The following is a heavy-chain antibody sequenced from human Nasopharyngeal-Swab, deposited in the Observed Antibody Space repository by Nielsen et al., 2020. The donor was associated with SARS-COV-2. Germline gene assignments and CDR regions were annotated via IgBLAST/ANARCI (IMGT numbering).Heavy chain of an antibody. V-gene: IGHV4-39*01. CDR3: ASCQWLEPYFDY. D-gene: IGHD6-19*01. CDR2: IYYSGNT. J-gene: IGHJ4*02. CDR1: SGSIISSSYY. Sequence: SEILSLTSIVSSGSIISSSYYWGWIRQPPGKGLEWIGSIYYSGNTYFNPSLKSRVTISVYTSKNQSSMKLTSVTAADTAVYYCASCQWLEPYFDYWGQGTLVNVSS.